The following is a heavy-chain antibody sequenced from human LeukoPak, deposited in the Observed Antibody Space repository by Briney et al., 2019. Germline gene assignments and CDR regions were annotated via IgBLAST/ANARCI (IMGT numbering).Heavy chain of an antibody. CDR3: AKSHHVTAIDY. D-gene: IGHD2-21*02. CDR2: ISGSGGST. V-gene: IGHV3-23*01. Sequence: GGSLRLSCAASGFTFSHYGMTWVRQAPGKGLEWVSAISGSGGSTYYAGSVRGRFTISRDNSKNTLYLQMNSLRADDTAVYYCAKSHHVTAIDYWGQGTLVTVSS. J-gene: IGHJ4*02. CDR1: GFTFSHYG.